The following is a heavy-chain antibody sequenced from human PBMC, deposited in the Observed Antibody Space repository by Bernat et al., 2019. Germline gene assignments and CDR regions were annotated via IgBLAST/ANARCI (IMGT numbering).Heavy chain of an antibody. CDR1: GVPISSSSYY. J-gene: IGHJ4*02. CDR3: AREGDVVATIIDY. Sequence: QLQLQESGPGLVKPSETLSLTCTVSGVPISSSSYYWGWIRQPPGKGLEWIGSIHYSGSTYYNPSLKSRVTISVDTARNQFSRKLRSGTAADTAVYYCAREGDVVATIIDYWGQGTLVTVSS. CDR2: IHYSGST. D-gene: IGHD5-12*01. V-gene: IGHV4-39*02.